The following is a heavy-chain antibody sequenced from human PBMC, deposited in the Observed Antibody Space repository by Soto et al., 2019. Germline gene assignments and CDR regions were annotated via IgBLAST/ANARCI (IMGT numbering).Heavy chain of an antibody. CDR3: ARGIRGPAAICNWFDP. CDR2: IIPIFGTA. J-gene: IGHJ5*02. D-gene: IGHD2-2*01. CDR1: GGTFSSYA. Sequence: QVQLVQSGAEAKKPGSSVKVSCKASGGTFSSYAISWVRQAPGQGLEWMGGIIPIFGTANYAQKFQGRVTITADESTSTAYMELSSLRSEDTAVYYCARGIRGPAAICNWFDPWGQGTLVTVSS. V-gene: IGHV1-69*01.